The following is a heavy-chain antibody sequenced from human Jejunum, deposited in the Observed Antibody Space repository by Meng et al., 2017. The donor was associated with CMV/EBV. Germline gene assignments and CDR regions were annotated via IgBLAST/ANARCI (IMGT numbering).Heavy chain of an antibody. CDR3: ARTPRDGYNAVDALDI. CDR2: IDWDDDK. CDR1: LNTDPMC. J-gene: IGHJ3*02. D-gene: IGHD5-24*01. Sequence: LNTDPMCVSWVRQPPGKALEWLALIDWDDDKYYSTSLKARLTISQGTSANQVVLTMTNMAPEDTGTYYCARTPRDGYNAVDALDIWGQGTMVTVSS. V-gene: IGHV2-70*18.